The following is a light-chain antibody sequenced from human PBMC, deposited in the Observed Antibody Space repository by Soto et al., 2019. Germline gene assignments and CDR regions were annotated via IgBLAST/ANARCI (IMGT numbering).Light chain of an antibody. CDR3: QQYGDSPAT. CDR2: GAF. V-gene: IGKV3-20*01. CDR1: QSVSSSY. Sequence: EIVLTQSPGTLSLSPGERATLSCMSSQSVSSSYLAWYQQKPGQAPRLLIYGAFNRATGIPDRFSGSGSGTDFTLTFSRLEPEDFAVYYCQQYGDSPATFGPGTKVDIK. J-gene: IGKJ3*01.